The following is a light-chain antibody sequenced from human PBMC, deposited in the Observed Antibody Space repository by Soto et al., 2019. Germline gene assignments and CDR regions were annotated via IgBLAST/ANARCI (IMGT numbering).Light chain of an antibody. CDR1: QSCRGL. CDR3: HQRYMWPIT. Sequence: EVVLTQSPVTLSLAPGERATLPCRASQSCRGLLDWYQQKPGQAPRLLIYDAYNRATGIPPRYSGSGSGTDFTLTTISLDPEAFAVHYCHQRYMWPITFGQGTRLEIK. V-gene: IGKV3-11*01. CDR2: DAY. J-gene: IGKJ5*01.